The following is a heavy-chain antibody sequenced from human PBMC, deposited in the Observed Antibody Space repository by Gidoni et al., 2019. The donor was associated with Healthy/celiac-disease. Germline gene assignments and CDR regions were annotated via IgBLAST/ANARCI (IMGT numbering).Heavy chain of an antibody. CDR2: ISYDGSNK. J-gene: IGHJ4*02. V-gene: IGHV3-30*09. Sequence: QVQLVESGGGVVQPGRSLRLYCAASGFTFSRYAMHWVRQAPGKGLEWVAVISYDGSNKYYADSVKGRFAISRDNSKNTLYLQMNSLRAEDTAVYYCARAGYSSSGRPAYYFDYWGQGTLVTVSS. D-gene: IGHD6-13*01. CDR3: ARAGYSSSGRPAYYFDY. CDR1: GFTFSRYA.